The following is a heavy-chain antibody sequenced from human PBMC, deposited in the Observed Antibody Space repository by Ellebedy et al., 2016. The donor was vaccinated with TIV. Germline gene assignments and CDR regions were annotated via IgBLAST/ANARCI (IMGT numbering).Heavy chain of an antibody. J-gene: IGHJ4*02. V-gene: IGHV4-4*02. CDR3: ARVPGSYWSYWGMEYYFDY. D-gene: IGHD1-26*01. CDR2: IYHSGST. CDR1: GGSISSSNW. Sequence: MPSETLSLTCAVSGGSISSSNWWSWVRQPPGKGLEWIGEIYHSGSTNYNPSLKSRVTISVDKSKNQFSLKLSSVTAADTAVYYCARVPGSYWSYWGMEYYFDYWGQGTLVTVSS.